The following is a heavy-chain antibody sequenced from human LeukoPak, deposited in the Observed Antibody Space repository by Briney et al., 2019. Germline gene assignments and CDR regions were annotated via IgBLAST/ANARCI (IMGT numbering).Heavy chain of an antibody. J-gene: IGHJ4*02. D-gene: IGHD6-25*01. CDR1: GFTFSNYG. Sequence: GGSLRLSCAASGFTFSNYGMHWVRQAPGKGLEWVAVISYDGAYKSYADSVKGRFTISRDNSKNTLYLQMNSLRAEDTAVYYCAKPTQRLDYWGQGTLVTVSS. V-gene: IGHV3-30*18. CDR2: ISYDGAYK. CDR3: AKPTQRLDY.